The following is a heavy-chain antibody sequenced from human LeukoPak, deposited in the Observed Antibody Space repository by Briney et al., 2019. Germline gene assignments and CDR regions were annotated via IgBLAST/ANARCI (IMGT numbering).Heavy chain of an antibody. CDR2: IYYSGTT. D-gene: IGHD2-8*02. Sequence: SETLSLTCIVSGGSITSRSFYWGWIRQPPGKGLEWIGSIYYSGTTHYNPSLKTRATLSVDTSKNQFSLNLSSVTAPDTAVFYCARHAWVGRTGFDYWGRGTLVTVSS. CDR3: ARHAWVGRTGFDY. J-gene: IGHJ4*02. CDR1: GGSITSRSFY. V-gene: IGHV4-39*01.